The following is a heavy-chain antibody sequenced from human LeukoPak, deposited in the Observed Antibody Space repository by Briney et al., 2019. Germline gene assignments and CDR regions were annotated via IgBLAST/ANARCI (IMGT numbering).Heavy chain of an antibody. CDR1: GYTFTSYY. V-gene: IGHV1-46*01. CDR3: ARGWGDYYDYVWGKRYYFDY. J-gene: IGHJ4*02. CDR2: INPSGGST. Sequence: ASVKVSCKASGYTFTSYYMHWVRQAPGQGLEWMGIINPSGGSTSYAQKFQGRVTMTRDTSTSTVYMELSSLRSEDTAVYYCARGWGDYYDYVWGKRYYFDYWGQGTLVTVSS. D-gene: IGHD3-16*01.